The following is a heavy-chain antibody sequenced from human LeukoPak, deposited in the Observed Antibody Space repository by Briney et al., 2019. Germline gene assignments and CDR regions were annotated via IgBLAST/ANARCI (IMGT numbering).Heavy chain of an antibody. CDR3: AKRDIVVVPAANIDY. D-gene: IGHD2-2*01. V-gene: IGHV3-23*01. J-gene: IGHJ4*02. Sequence: GGSLRPSCAASGFTFSSYAMSWVRQAPGKGLEWVSAISGSGGSTYYADSVKGRFTISRDNSKNTLYLQMNSLRAEDTAVYCCAKRDIVVVPAANIDYWGQGTLVTVSS. CDR1: GFTFSSYA. CDR2: ISGSGGST.